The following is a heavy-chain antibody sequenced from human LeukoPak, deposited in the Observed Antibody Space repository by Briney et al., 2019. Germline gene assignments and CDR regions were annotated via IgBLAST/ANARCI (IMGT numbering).Heavy chain of an antibody. D-gene: IGHD6-19*01. J-gene: IGHJ4*02. CDR2: IYYSGST. V-gene: IGHV4-59*11. Sequence: SETLFLTCTVSGGSISSHYWSWIRQPPGKGLEWIGYIYYSGSTNYNPSLKSRVTISVDTSKNQFSLKLSSVTAADTAVYYCARGAVAGSFDYWGQGTLVTVSS. CDR3: ARGAVAGSFDY. CDR1: GGSISSHY.